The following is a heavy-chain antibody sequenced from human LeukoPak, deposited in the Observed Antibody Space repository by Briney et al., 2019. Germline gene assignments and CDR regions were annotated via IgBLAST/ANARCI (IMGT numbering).Heavy chain of an antibody. CDR1: GESSFSSYY. V-gene: IGHV4-34*01. Sequence: TSETLSLTCAFYGESSFSSYYWSWIRQTPGGALEWIGEINHSGYTNYNPSLKSRVTLSIDTSKNQFSLRLNSVTAADTAVYYCTRQVVGNDYWGQGTLVTVSS. J-gene: IGHJ4*02. CDR2: INHSGYT. CDR3: TRQVVGNDY. D-gene: IGHD3-22*01.